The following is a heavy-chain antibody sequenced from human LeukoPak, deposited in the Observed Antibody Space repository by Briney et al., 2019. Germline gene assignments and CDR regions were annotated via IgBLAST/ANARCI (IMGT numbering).Heavy chain of an antibody. D-gene: IGHD2-15*01. CDR2: MNPNSGNT. Sequence: ASVKVSCKASGYTFTSYDINWVRQATGQGLEWMGWMNPNSGNTGYAQKFQGRVTITRNTSISTAYMELSSLRSEDTAVYYCARAPSWPRNYYYYMDVWGKGTTVTVSS. J-gene: IGHJ6*03. V-gene: IGHV1-8*03. CDR3: ARAPSWPRNYYYYMDV. CDR1: GYTFTSYD.